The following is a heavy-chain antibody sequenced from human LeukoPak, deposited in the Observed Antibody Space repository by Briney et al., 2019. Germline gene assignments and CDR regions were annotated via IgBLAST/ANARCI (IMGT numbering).Heavy chain of an antibody. J-gene: IGHJ5*02. D-gene: IGHD6-13*01. Sequence: ASVTVSCKASGYTFTGYYMHWVRQAPGQGLEWMGRINPNSGGTNYAQKFQGRVTMTRDTSISTAYMELSRLRSDDTAVYYCARGPLYSISWYEGDNWFDPWGQGTLVTVSS. CDR2: INPNSGGT. CDR3: ARGPLYSISWYEGDNWFDP. V-gene: IGHV1-2*06. CDR1: GYTFTGYY.